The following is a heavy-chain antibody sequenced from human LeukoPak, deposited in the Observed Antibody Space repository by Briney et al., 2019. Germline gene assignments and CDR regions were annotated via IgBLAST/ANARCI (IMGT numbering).Heavy chain of an antibody. Sequence: TSETLSLTCTVSGGSISSGDYYWSWIRQPPGKGLELIGYIYYSGSTYYNPSLKSRVTISVDTSKNQFSLKLSSVTAADTAVYYCAREPNSIDPYYFDYWGQGTLVTVSS. V-gene: IGHV4-30-4*01. J-gene: IGHJ4*02. CDR3: AREPNSIDPYYFDY. CDR2: IYYSGST. D-gene: IGHD4-11*01. CDR1: GGSISSGDYY.